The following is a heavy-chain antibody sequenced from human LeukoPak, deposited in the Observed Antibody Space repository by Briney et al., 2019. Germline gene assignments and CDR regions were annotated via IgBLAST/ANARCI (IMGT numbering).Heavy chain of an antibody. CDR1: GGSISSSSYY. CDR3: ARLTPLWFGELSPIDY. Sequence: SETLSLTCTVSGGSISSSSYYWGWIRQPPGKELEWIGSIYYSGSTYYNPSLKSRVTISVDTSKNQFSLKLSSVTAADTAVYYCARLTPLWFGELSPIDYWGQGTLVTVSS. D-gene: IGHD3-10*01. CDR2: IYYSGST. V-gene: IGHV4-39*01. J-gene: IGHJ4*02.